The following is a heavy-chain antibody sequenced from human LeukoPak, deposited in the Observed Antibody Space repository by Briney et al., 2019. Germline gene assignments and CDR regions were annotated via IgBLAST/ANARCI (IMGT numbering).Heavy chain of an antibody. CDR2: ISGSGGST. CDR3: AKDQGFVVVTAVDY. D-gene: IGHD2-21*02. Sequence: GGSLRLSCAASGFTFSSYAMSWVRQAPGKGLEWVSAISGSGGSTYYADSVKGRFTISRDNSKNTLYLQMNSLRAEDTAVYYCAKDQGFVVVTAVDYWGQGTLSPSPQ. J-gene: IGHJ4*02. V-gene: IGHV3-23*01. CDR1: GFTFSSYA.